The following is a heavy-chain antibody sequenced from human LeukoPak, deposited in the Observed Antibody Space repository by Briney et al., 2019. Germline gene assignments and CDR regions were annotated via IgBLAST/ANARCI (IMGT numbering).Heavy chain of an antibody. D-gene: IGHD6-13*01. J-gene: IGHJ4*02. CDR1: GGSISSSSYY. Sequence: KPSETLSLTCTVSGGSISSSSYYWGWIRQPPGKGLEWIGSIYYSGSTYYNPSLKSRVTISVDTSKNQFSLKLSSVTAADTAVYYCARELAAAGTFNYWGQGTLVTVSS. CDR2: IYYSGST. CDR3: ARELAAAGTFNY. V-gene: IGHV4-39*07.